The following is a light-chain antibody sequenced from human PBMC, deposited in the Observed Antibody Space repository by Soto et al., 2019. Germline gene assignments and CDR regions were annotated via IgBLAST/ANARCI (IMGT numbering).Light chain of an antibody. V-gene: IGKV4-1*01. Sequence: DIVMTQSPDSLAVSLGERATINCKSSQSVLYSSNNKNYLAWYQQKPGQPPKLLIYWASTRASGVPDRFSGSGSGTDFTLSISSRQAEDVAVYYCQQYYSTPLTFGGGTKVEIK. CDR3: QQYYSTPLT. CDR1: QSVLYSSNNKNY. CDR2: WAS. J-gene: IGKJ4*01.